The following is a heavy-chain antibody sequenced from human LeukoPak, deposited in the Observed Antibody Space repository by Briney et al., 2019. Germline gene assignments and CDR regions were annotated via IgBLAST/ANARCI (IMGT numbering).Heavy chain of an antibody. Sequence: HPGGSLRLSCAASGFTFSSHDMNWVRQTPGKGLEWVSYINTNGRTIQYADSVKGRFTISRDNAKNSLYLQMNSLRAEDTAVYYCARDQSWLPDYWGQGTLVTVSS. D-gene: IGHD5-12*01. CDR1: GFTFSSHD. J-gene: IGHJ4*02. CDR2: INTNGRTI. CDR3: ARDQSWLPDY. V-gene: IGHV3-48*03.